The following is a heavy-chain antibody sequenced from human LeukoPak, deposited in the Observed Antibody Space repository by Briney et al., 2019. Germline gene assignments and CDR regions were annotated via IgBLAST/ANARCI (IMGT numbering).Heavy chain of an antibody. CDR1: GFTFSTYD. Sequence: PGGSLRLSCAASGFTFSTYDMHWVRQATGKGLEWVSAIGSAGNTYYPGSMKGRFTVSRENAKNSLYLQMNSLRAGDTAVYYCAKLAKGNRCDYLVSRGQGTLGTV. CDR2: IGSAGNT. J-gene: IGHJ4*02. D-gene: IGHD3-16*01. V-gene: IGHV3-13*01. CDR3: AKLAKGNRCDYLVS.